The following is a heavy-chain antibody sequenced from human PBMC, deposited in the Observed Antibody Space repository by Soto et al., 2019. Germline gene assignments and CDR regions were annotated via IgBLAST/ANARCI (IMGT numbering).Heavy chain of an antibody. CDR3: ASDVAPAAIPLPVAY. CDR2: ISAYNGDT. V-gene: IGHV1-18*01. J-gene: IGHJ4*02. D-gene: IGHD2-2*01. CDR1: GYPFISYG. Sequence: QVQLVQSGAELRKPGASVKVSCKASGYPFISYGFSWVRQAPGQGLEWLGWISAYNGDTKYEQKXQXXXTXXTDTSTSTAYMEPRSLKTYDTAVHYCASDVAPAAIPLPVAYWGQGTLVTVSS.